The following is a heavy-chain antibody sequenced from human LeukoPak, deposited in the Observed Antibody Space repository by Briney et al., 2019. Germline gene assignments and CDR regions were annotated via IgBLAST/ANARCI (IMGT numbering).Heavy chain of an antibody. CDR3: VTSHDYGDYVGDY. CDR2: ISWSSGSI. Sequence: GGSLRLSCSASGFTFDDYAMHWVRQAPGKGLEWVSGISWSSGSIDYADSVKGRFTMSRDNAKKSLYLQMNSLRVEDTALYYCVTSHDYGDYVGDYWGQGTLVTVSS. CDR1: GFTFDDYA. V-gene: IGHV3-9*01. D-gene: IGHD4-17*01. J-gene: IGHJ4*02.